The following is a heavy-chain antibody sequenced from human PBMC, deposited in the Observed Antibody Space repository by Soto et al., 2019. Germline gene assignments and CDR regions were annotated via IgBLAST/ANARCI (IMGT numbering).Heavy chain of an antibody. V-gene: IGHV3-21*01. J-gene: IGHJ4*02. CDR2: ISSSSSYI. Sequence: TGGSLRLSCASSGFTFSSYSMNLVRQAPGKGLEWVSSISSSSSYIYYADSVKGRFTISRDNAKNSLYLQMNSLRAEDTAVYYCARGYSVAVPGGGLWGQGTLVTVSS. D-gene: IGHD6-19*01. CDR1: GFTFSSYS. CDR3: ARGYSVAVPGGGL.